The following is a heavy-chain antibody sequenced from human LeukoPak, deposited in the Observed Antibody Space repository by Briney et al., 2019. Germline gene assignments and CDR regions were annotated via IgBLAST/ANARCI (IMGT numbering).Heavy chain of an antibody. CDR3: ARHPVDSSGYLSDY. CDR1: GYSFTSYW. Sequence: GESLNLSCKGSGYSFTSYWIGWVRQIPGKGLEWIGIIYPGGSDTRYTPPYQGKVTISADNSNTTPHQPWSSLQAWDTALYYVARHPVDSSGYLSDYWGQGTLVTVSS. J-gene: IGHJ4*02. V-gene: IGHV5-51*01. D-gene: IGHD3-22*01. CDR2: IYPGGSDT.